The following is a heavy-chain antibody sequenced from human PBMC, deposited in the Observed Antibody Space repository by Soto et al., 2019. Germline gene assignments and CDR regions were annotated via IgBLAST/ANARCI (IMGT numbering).Heavy chain of an antibody. CDR2: IYYLGST. D-gene: IGHD3-10*01. CDR1: GSSMSEYF. J-gene: IGHJ4*02. Sequence: SETLSLTCSVSGSSMSEYFWSWIRQSPGKGLEWIGYIYYLGSTDYNPSLKSRVTISVDTSKRQFSLRLTSVTAADTAVYYCARDGYDGSGSPYPAYWGPGTQVTVSS. V-gene: IGHV4-59*01. CDR3: ARDGYDGSGSPYPAY.